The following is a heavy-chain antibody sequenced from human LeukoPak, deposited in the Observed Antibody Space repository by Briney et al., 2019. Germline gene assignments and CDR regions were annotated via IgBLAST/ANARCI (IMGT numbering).Heavy chain of an antibody. CDR3: ARGDASSGDP. V-gene: IGHV3-7*04. CDR1: GFSFSNFW. CDR2: IHPEGNEK. Sequence: PGGSLRLSCAVSGFSFSNFWMSWVRQAPGRGREWVANIHPEGNEKYHVDSVKGRFTISKDKTKNLMFLQMNGLSVEDTAVYYCARGDASSGDPWGQGTLVTVSS. J-gene: IGHJ5*02.